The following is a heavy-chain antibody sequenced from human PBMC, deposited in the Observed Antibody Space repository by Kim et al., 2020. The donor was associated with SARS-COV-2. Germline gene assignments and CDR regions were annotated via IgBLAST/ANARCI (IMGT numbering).Heavy chain of an antibody. V-gene: IGHV3-66*01. CDR3: AREILLWFGESYYGMDV. D-gene: IGHD3-10*01. J-gene: IGHJ6*02. CDR2: IYSGGST. CDR1: GFTVSSNY. Sequence: GGSLRLSCAASGFTVSSNYMSCVRQAPGKGLEWVSVIYSGGSTYYADSVKGRFTISRDNSKNTLYLQMNSLRAEDTAVYYCAREILLWFGESYYGMDVWGQGTTVTVSS.